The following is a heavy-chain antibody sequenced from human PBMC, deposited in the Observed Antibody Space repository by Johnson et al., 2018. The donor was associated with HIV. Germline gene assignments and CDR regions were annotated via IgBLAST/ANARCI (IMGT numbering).Heavy chain of an antibody. CDR2: IKQDGSEK. CDR1: GFTFSSYW. D-gene: IGHD6-19*01. CDR3: AREGMAVAGAFDI. V-gene: IGHV3-7*01. J-gene: IGHJ3*02. Sequence: VQLVEFGGGLVQPGGSLRLSCAASGFTFSSYWMSWVRQAPGKGLEWVANIKQDGSEKYYVDSVKGRFTISRDNAKNSLYLQMNSLRAEDTAVYYCAREGMAVAGAFDIWGQGTMVTVYS.